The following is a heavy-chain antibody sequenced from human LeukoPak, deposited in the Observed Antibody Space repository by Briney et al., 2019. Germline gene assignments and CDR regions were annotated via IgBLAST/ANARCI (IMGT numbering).Heavy chain of an antibody. V-gene: IGHV3-64D*06. CDR2: ISSNGGST. J-gene: IGHJ6*02. CDR3: VHLIVEPASDYDILTGYPRAYYYGMDV. Sequence: GGSLRLSCSASGFTFSSYAMHWVRQAPGKGLEYVSAISSNGGSTYYADSVKGRFTISRDNSKNTLYLQMSSLRAEDTAVYYCVHLIVEPASDYDILTGYPRAYYYGMDVWGQGTTVTVSS. D-gene: IGHD3-9*01. CDR1: GFTFSSYA.